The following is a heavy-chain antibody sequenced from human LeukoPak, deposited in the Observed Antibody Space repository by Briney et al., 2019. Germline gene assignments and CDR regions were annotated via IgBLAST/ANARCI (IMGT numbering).Heavy chain of an antibody. Sequence: GGSLRLSCAASGFTFSSYSMNWVRQAPGKGLEWVSYISSSSTIYYADSVKGRFTISRGNAKNSLYQQINSLRAEDTAVYYCARDSLRTVLRYFDWPSGDYWGQGTLVTVSS. D-gene: IGHD3-9*01. CDR1: GFTFSSYS. CDR2: ISSSSTI. J-gene: IGHJ4*02. V-gene: IGHV3-48*01. CDR3: ARDSLRTVLRYFDWPSGDY.